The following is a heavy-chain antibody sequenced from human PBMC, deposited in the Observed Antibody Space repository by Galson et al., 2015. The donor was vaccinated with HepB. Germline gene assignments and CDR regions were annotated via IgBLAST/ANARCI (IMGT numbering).Heavy chain of an antibody. Sequence: SLRLSCAASGFIFSNYAFHWVRQAPGKGLEWVALISYDGRKKTYADSVKGRFTISRDSSKNTLYLQMNSLSTEDTAVYYCARDQSYFDSSGHWYFDLWGRGTRVTVSS. D-gene: IGHD3-22*01. V-gene: IGHV3-30*04. CDR2: ISYDGRKK. J-gene: IGHJ2*01. CDR3: ARDQSYFDSSGHWYFDL. CDR1: GFIFSNYA.